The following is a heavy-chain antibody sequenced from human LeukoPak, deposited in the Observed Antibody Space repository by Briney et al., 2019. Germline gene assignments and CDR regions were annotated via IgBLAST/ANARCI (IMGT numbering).Heavy chain of an antibody. CDR3: ARDLDGSGNYHWFDP. J-gene: IGHJ5*02. Sequence: GGSLRLSCAASGLTFSSYWMHWVRQAPGKGLVWVSRINGDGSTTTYADSVKGRFTISRDNAKNTLYVQMNSLRVEDTAVYNCARDLDGSGNYHWFDPWGQGTLVTVSS. CDR2: INGDGSTT. D-gene: IGHD3-10*01. CDR1: GLTFSSYW. V-gene: IGHV3-74*01.